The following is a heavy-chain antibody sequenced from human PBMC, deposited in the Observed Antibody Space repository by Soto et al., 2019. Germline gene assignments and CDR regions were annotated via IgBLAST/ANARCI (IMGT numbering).Heavy chain of an antibody. CDR3: TRGPRPSSSGTGAY. CDR1: GYTFTGYY. D-gene: IGHD1-26*01. CDR2: INPNSGGT. V-gene: IGHV1-2*02. Sequence: ASVKVSCKASGYTFTGYYMHWVRQAPGQGLEWMGWINPNSGGTNYAQKFQGRVTMTRDTSISTAYMELSRLRSDDSALYYCTRGPRPSSSGTGAYWGQGSLVTVSS. J-gene: IGHJ4*02.